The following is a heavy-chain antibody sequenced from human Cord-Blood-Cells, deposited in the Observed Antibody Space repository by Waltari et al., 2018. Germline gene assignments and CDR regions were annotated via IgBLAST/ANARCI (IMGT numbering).Heavy chain of an antibody. CDR3: ARGGTVDYGDYYWYFDL. V-gene: IGHV4-4*07. D-gene: IGHD4-17*01. CDR1: GGSISSYY. J-gene: IGHJ2*01. Sequence: QVQLQESGPGLVKPSETLSLPCTVSGGSISSYYWSWIRQRAGKGLEWIGRIYTSGSSNYNPTVKSRVTMSVDTSKNQFSLKLSSVTAADTAVYYCARGGTVDYGDYYWYFDLWGRGTLVTVSS. CDR2: IYTSGSS.